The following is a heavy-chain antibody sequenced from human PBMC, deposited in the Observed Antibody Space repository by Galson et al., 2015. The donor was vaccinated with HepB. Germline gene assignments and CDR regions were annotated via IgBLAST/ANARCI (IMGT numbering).Heavy chain of an antibody. CDR1: GFSLSTSGMC. V-gene: IGHV2-70*01. D-gene: IGHD6-13*01. CDR2: IDWDDDK. Sequence: PALVKPTQTLTLTCTFSGFSLSTSGMCVSWIRQPPGKALEWLALIDWDDDKYYSTSLKTRLTISKDTSKNQVVLTMTNMDPVDTATYYCARTGIAAAGNYYYYGMDVWGQGTTVTVSS. J-gene: IGHJ6*02. CDR3: ARTGIAAAGNYYYYGMDV.